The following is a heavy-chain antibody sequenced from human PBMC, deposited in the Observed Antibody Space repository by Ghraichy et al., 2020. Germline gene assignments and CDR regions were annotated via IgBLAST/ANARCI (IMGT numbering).Heavy chain of an antibody. V-gene: IGHV3-7*03. CDR3: AGDPFNAALDY. J-gene: IGHJ4*02. D-gene: IGHD6-25*01. CDR1: GFTLSYYW. Sequence: GGSLRLSCAGSGFTLSYYWMSWVRQVPGKGLEWVANVNQDESNKYYVDSVSGRFTISRDNAKNSVYLQMNNLRAEDTAVYYCAGDPFNAALDYWGQGAQVTVSS. CDR2: VNQDESNK.